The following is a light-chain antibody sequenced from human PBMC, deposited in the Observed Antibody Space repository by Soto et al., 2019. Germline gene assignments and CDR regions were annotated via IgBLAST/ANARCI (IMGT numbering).Light chain of an antibody. Sequence: IQLTQKPSSLSASVGDRVTITCRASQGISSYLAWYQQKPGKAPKLLIYAASTLQSGVPSRFSGSGSGTDFTLTISSLQPEDFATYYCQQLNSYPRTFGQGGKVDI. J-gene: IGKJ1*01. CDR3: QQLNSYPRT. CDR1: QGISSY. CDR2: AAS. V-gene: IGKV1-9*01.